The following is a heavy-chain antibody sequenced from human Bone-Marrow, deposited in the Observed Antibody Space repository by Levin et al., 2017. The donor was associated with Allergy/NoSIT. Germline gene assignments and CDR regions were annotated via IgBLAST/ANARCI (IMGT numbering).Heavy chain of an antibody. J-gene: IGHJ4*02. D-gene: IGHD1-1*01. CDR1: GDSVSSNNA. CDR2: TYYRSKWNN. Sequence: SQTLSLTCAISGDSVSSNNAWNWIRQSPSRGLEWLGRTYYRSKWNNDYAVSVKSRIIINPDTSKNQFSLQLNSMTPDDTAVYYCARGRNSAFDYWGQGTLVTVSS. V-gene: IGHV6-1*01. CDR3: ARGRNSAFDY.